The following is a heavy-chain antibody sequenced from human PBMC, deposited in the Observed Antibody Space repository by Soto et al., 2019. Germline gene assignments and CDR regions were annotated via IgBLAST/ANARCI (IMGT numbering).Heavy chain of an antibody. J-gene: IGHJ1*01. V-gene: IGHV3-23*01. CDR2: VSGNGGNT. CDR1: GCNFTYNG. D-gene: IGHD6-6*01. CDR3: ERLPGGTAPRPAY. Sequence: GWSLRLSCTASGCNFTYNGMSWVRQAPGKGLQGVSTVSGNGGNTYDAESVRGRFTISRDTSKNTLYLQMNSLRVEATAVYYCERLPGGTAPRPAYWGQGTPVTVSS.